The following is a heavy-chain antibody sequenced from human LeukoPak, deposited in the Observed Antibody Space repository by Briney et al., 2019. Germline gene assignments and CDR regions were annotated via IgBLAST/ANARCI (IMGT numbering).Heavy chain of an antibody. J-gene: IGHJ4*02. CDR1: GFTFSSYW. CDR3: ARDPVLGDYGGNSPY. D-gene: IGHD4-23*01. V-gene: IGHV3-74*01. Sequence: PGGSLRLSCAASGFTFSSYWMHWVRQAPGKGLVWVSRINIDGSSTTYADSVKGRFTISRNNAKNTLYLQMNSLRAEDTAVYYCARDPVLGDYGGNSPYWGQATVVTVSS. CDR2: INIDGSST.